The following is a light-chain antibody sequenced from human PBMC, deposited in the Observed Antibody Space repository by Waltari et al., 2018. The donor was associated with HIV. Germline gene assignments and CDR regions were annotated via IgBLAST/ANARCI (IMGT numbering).Light chain of an antibody. V-gene: IGKV3-15*01. CDR3: QQYNNWPPIT. J-gene: IGKJ5*01. CDR2: DAS. CDR1: QSIRSN. Sequence: GERATLSCRASQSIRSNLAWYQQKPGQAPRLLLYDASTRATGIPARFSGSGSGTEFTLTITSLQSEDFAVYYCQQYNNWPPITFGQGTRLEIK.